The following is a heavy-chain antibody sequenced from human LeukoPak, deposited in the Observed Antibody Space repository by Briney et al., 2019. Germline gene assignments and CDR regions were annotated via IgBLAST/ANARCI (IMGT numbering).Heavy chain of an antibody. V-gene: IGHV4-34*01. J-gene: IGHJ6*03. CDR3: ASLRVGSSFGYQYYIDV. CDR1: GGSISTYY. CDR2: INHSGST. Sequence: TSETLSLTCTVSGGSISTYYWSWIRQPPGKGLEWIGEINHSGSTNYNPSLKSRVTISVDTSKNQFSLKLSSVTAADTAVYYCASLRVGSSFGYQYYIDVWGKGTTVTVSS. D-gene: IGHD6-13*01.